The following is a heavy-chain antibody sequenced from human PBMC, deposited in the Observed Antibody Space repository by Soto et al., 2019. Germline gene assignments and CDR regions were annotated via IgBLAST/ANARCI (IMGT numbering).Heavy chain of an antibody. CDR3: AKDMADYYYSSGYHYSDFDI. V-gene: IGHV3-9*01. Sequence: PGGSLRLSCAASGFTFDDYAMHWVRQAPGKGLEWVSGISWNSGSIGYADSVKGRFTISRDNAKNSLYLQMNSLRAEDTALYYCAKDMADYYYSSGYHYSDFDIWGQMTMVTVS. CDR1: GFTFDDYA. J-gene: IGHJ3*02. CDR2: ISWNSGSI. D-gene: IGHD3-22*01.